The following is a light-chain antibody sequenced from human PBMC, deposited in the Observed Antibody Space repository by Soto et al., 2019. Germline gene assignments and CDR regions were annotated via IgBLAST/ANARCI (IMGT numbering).Light chain of an antibody. J-gene: IGKJ1*01. CDR2: KAS. V-gene: IGKV1-5*03. Sequence: DIQMTQSPSTLSASGGDRVTITCRASQSISNWLAWYQQKPGTAPKVLIYKASTLGSGVPSRFRGSGYGTEVTLTISSLQPDDFATYYCQQYNSYPWTFGQGTKVEIK. CDR1: QSISNW. CDR3: QQYNSYPWT.